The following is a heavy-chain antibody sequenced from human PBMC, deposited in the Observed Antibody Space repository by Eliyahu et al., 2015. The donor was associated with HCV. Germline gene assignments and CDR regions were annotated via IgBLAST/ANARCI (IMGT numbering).Heavy chain of an antibody. CDR1: FSGYF. D-gene: IGHD2-21*01. Sequence: FSGYFWTWIRQSPGKGLEWLGEINHTGISNSNASPKRRLPLSMSTDTSQIPLSLPFTSATAADTAVYYCARRRLASRFVLDVWGQGTTVTVSS. J-gene: IGHJ6*02. CDR3: ARRRLASRFVLDV. V-gene: IGHV4-34*01. CDR2: INHTGIS.